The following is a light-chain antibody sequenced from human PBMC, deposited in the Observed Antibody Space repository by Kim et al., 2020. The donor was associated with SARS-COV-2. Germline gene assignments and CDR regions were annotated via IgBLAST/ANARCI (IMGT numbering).Light chain of an antibody. J-gene: IGKJ1*01. CDR2: GAA. CDR1: QNIGIN. Sequence: VSPGQSGTLSCRASQNIGINLAWYQQKDGQAPRLLVFGAATRASGVAARFRGSGSGTEFTLTISNLQSEDFAVYYCQQYKDFFWTFGQGTKVDIK. CDR3: QQYKDFFWT. V-gene: IGKV3-15*01.